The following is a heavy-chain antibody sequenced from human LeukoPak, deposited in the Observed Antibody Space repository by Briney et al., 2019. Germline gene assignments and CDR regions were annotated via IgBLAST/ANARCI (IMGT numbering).Heavy chain of an antibody. J-gene: IGHJ5*02. Sequence: AGGSLRLSCAASGFTFNNYAMSWVRQAPGKGLEWVSAISGSGGSTYYADSVKGRFTISRDNSKNTLYLQMNSLRAEDTAVYYCAKDSTRNPPYNWFDPWGQGTLVTVSS. D-gene: IGHD1-14*01. CDR1: GFTFNNYA. CDR2: ISGSGGST. CDR3: AKDSTRNPPYNWFDP. V-gene: IGHV3-23*01.